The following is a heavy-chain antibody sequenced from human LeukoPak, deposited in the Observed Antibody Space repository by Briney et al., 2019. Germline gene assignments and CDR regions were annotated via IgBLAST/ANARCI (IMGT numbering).Heavy chain of an antibody. CDR3: ARVPYCSSTSCYRNAFDI. Sequence: SETLSLTCTVSGGSISNYYWSWIRQSPGKGLEWIGYIYYTGNTNYNPSLESRVIISVDTSKNQFSLKLSSVTAADTAVYYCARVPYCSSTSCYRNAFDIWGQGTMVTVSS. CDR1: GGSISNYY. D-gene: IGHD2-2*02. V-gene: IGHV4-59*08. CDR2: IYYTGNT. J-gene: IGHJ3*02.